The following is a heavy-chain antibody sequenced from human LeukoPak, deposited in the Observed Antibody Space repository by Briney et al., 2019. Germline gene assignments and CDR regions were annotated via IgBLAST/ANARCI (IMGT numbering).Heavy chain of an antibody. Sequence: SETLSLTSAVSGDSLKNSDYYWGWVRQPPGSGLEWVGSIYYNGITNYSPSLKSRVTISVDTCRNQFSLKLSSVTAADTAVYFCARLPGETWGLFDFWGQGSLITVSS. D-gene: IGHD3-16*01. CDR1: GDSLKNSDYY. V-gene: IGHV4-39*01. J-gene: IGHJ4*02. CDR2: IYYNGIT. CDR3: ARLPGETWGLFDF.